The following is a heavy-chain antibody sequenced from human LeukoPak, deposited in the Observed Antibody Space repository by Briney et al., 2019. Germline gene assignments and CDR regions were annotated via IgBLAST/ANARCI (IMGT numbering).Heavy chain of an antibody. CDR2: VRYDGSKK. J-gene: IGHJ4*02. Sequence: GGTLRLSCAASGFTFSSYGMSWVRQAPGKGLEWVAFVRYDGSKKYYTNSVKGRFTISRDNSKNTLYLQMNSLRAEDTAVYYCASLYNWNDSPDYWGQGTLVTVSS. V-gene: IGHV3-30*02. CDR3: ASLYNWNDSPDY. D-gene: IGHD1-20*01. CDR1: GFTFSSYG.